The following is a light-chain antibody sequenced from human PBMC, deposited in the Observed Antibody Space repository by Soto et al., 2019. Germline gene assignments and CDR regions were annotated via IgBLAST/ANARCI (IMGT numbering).Light chain of an antibody. CDR2: KAS. V-gene: IGKV1-5*03. Sequence: DIQMTQSPSTLSASIGDRVTITCRASQSVSTCLAWYQQKPGKAPKLLIFKASSLESGVPSRFSGSGSGTEFTLTISSLQPDDFATYHCQQYDTYDSYTFGQGTKLEIK. CDR1: QSVSTC. J-gene: IGKJ2*01. CDR3: QQYDTYDSYT.